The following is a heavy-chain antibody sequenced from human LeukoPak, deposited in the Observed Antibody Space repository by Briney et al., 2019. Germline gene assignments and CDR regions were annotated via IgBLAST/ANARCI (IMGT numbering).Heavy chain of an antibody. J-gene: IGHJ4*02. D-gene: IGHD4-23*01. CDR1: GFTFSSFA. Sequence: PGGSLRLSCAASGFTFSSFAMSWVRQAPGKGLEWVSAISGSGGSTFYADSVKGRFTISRDNSKNTLYLQMNSLRAEDTAVYYCAKANTTVITTDYWGQGTLVTVFS. V-gene: IGHV3-23*01. CDR2: ISGSGGST. CDR3: AKANTTVITTDY.